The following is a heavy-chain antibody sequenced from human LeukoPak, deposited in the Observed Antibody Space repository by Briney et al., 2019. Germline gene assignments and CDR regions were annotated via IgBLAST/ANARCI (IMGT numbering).Heavy chain of an antibody. CDR1: GGSISSYY. D-gene: IGHD3-3*01. Sequence: SQTLSLTCTVSGGSISSYYWSWIRQPAGKGLEWIGRIYTSGSTNYNPSLKSRVTMSVDTSKNQFSLKLSSVTAADTAVYYCARAIFGVVRYYYYMDVWGKGTTVTVSS. CDR3: ARAIFGVVRYYYYMDV. CDR2: IYTSGST. V-gene: IGHV4-4*07. J-gene: IGHJ6*03.